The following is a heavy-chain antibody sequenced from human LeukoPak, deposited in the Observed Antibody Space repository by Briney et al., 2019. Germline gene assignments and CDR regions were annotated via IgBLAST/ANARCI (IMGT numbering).Heavy chain of an antibody. V-gene: IGHV1-46*01. CDR2: INPSGGST. D-gene: IGHD3-22*01. CDR1: GYTFTSYY. Sequence: ASVKVSCKASGYTFTSYYMHWVRQAPGQGLEWMAIINPSGGSTSYAQKFQGRATMTWDTSTSTVYMELSSLRSEDTAVYYCARDTRPSYDSSGYYYPGDYWGQGTLVTVSS. J-gene: IGHJ4*02. CDR3: ARDTRPSYDSSGYYYPGDY.